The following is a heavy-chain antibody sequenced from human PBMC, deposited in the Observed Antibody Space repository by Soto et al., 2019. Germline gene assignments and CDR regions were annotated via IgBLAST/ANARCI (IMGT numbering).Heavy chain of an antibody. V-gene: IGHV1-18*01. D-gene: IGHD3-3*01. CDR2: ISAYNGNT. J-gene: IGHJ6*03. Sequence: GASVKVSCKASGYTFTSYGISWVRQAPGQGLEWVGWISAYNGNTNYAQKLQGRVTMTTDTSTSTAYMELRSLRSDDTAVYYCARGGNDFWSGYYKKYYYYLAVGGKGTRVTFSS. CDR3: ARGGNDFWSGYYKKYYYYLAV. CDR1: GYTFTSYG.